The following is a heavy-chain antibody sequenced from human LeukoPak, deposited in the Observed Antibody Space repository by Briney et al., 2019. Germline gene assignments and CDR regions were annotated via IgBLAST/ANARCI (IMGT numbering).Heavy chain of an antibody. CDR1: GGSISSYY. CDR2: IYISGSGST. D-gene: IGHD3-22*01. CDR3: ARGDEYYYDSSGSGSDAFDI. Sequence: SETLSLTCTVSGGSISSYYWSWIRQPAGKGLEWIGRIYISGSGSTNYNPSLKSRVTMSVDTSKNQFSLKLSSVTAADTAVYYCARGDEYYYDSSGSGSDAFDIWGQGTMVTVSS. J-gene: IGHJ3*02. V-gene: IGHV4-4*07.